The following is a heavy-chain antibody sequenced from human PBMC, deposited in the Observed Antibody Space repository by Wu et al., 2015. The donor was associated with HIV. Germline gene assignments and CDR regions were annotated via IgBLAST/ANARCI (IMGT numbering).Heavy chain of an antibody. D-gene: IGHD2-21*01. J-gene: IGHJ4*02. CDR3: TTGPFCYSDCLFDY. CDR1: GDTLSKLS. Sequence: QVQLVQSGAEVKKPGASVKVSCKVSGDTLSKLSMHWVRQTPRKGLEWMGGFDPEEGETNYAQTFQGRITMTEDTSSNTAYMELSSLRSEDTAVYYCTTGPFCYSDCLFDYWGQGTQVTVSS. CDR2: FDPEEGET. V-gene: IGHV1-24*01.